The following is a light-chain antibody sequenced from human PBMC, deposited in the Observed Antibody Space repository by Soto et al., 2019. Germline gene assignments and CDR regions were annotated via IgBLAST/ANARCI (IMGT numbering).Light chain of an antibody. J-gene: IGKJ1*01. CDR1: QSVSSN. Sequence: EIVMTQSPATLSVSPGERATLSCRASQSVSSNLAWYQQKPGQAPRLLIYGASTRATGIPARFSGSGSGTEFTLTISSLQSEDFAVYYCQQYNLRGTFGQGTKVDIK. V-gene: IGKV3-15*01. CDR3: QQYNLRGT. CDR2: GAS.